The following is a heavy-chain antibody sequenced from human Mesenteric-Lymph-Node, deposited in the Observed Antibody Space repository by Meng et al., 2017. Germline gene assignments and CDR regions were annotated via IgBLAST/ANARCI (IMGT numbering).Heavy chain of an antibody. V-gene: IGHV3-53*02. CDR1: GFTVSSYF. Sequence: GQLVETGGGLIQPGGSLRLSCVASGFTVSSYFMSWVRQTPGKGLEWVSVVYSGGNTYYADSVKGRFAISRDNSENTLHLEMNSLRAEDTAVYYCARGVDAWNYFDYWGQGTLVTVSS. CDR2: VYSGGNT. J-gene: IGHJ4*02. CDR3: ARGVDAWNYFDY. D-gene: IGHD5-12*01.